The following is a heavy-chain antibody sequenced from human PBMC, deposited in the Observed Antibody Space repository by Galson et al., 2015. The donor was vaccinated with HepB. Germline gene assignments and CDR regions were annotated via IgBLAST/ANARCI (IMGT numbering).Heavy chain of an antibody. CDR2: INPNSGAT. J-gene: IGHJ3*02. CDR1: GYTFTDYH. CDR3: ARVSTYKYDSRYAFDI. Sequence: SVKVSCKASGYTFTDYHTHWLRQAPGQGLEWMGWINPNSGATNYAEKFQGWVTMTRDTSISTAYMELSRLRSDATAVYYCARVSTYKYDSRYAFDIWGQGTMVTVSS. V-gene: IGHV1-2*04. D-gene: IGHD3-22*01.